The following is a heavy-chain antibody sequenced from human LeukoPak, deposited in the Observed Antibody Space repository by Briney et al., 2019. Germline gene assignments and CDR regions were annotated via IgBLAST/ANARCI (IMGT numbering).Heavy chain of an antibody. J-gene: IGHJ6*03. CDR1: GGSISSYY. V-gene: IGHV4-59*01. Sequence: SETLSLTCTVSGGSISSYYWSWIRQPPGKGLEWIGYIYYSGSTDYNPSLKSRVTISVETSKNQFSLKLSSVTAADTAVYYCARQGYYYYMDVWGKGTTVTVSS. CDR3: ARQGYYYYMDV. CDR2: IYYSGST.